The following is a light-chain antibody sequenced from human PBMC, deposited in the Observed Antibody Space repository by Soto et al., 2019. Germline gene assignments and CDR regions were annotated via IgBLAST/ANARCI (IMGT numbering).Light chain of an antibody. CDR2: GAS. J-gene: IGKJ4*01. Sequence: EIVMTQSPATLSVSPGERATLSCRASQSVSTDLAWYQQKLGQAPRLLIYGASTRANGIPARFSGSGSGTALTLTISSLQSEDFAVYYCQQYYNWPPLTFGGGTKVEI. CDR3: QQYYNWPPLT. CDR1: QSVSTD. V-gene: IGKV3-15*01.